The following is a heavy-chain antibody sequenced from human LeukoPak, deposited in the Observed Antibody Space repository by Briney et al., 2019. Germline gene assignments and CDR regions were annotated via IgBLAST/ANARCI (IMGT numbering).Heavy chain of an antibody. CDR3: ARSVEGHFDY. V-gene: IGHV3-48*02. CDR1: GFAFNIYS. Sequence: GGSLRLSCAASGFAFNIYSMNWVRQAPGKRLEWISYITSNLATIRYADSVRGRFTISRDNAGKSLFLHMNSLRDDDTAVYYCARSVEGHFDYWGQGTLVTVSS. D-gene: IGHD2-21*01. CDR2: ITSNLATI. J-gene: IGHJ4*02.